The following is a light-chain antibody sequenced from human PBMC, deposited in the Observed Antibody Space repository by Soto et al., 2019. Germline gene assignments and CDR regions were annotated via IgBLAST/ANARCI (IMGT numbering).Light chain of an antibody. V-gene: IGKV1-27*01. Sequence: DIQMTQSPSSLSASVGDRVTITCRASQDISVYLAWYQQKPGKVPKLLIYSESTLQSGVPSRFSGSGSGTDFTPTNSSLQPEDVATYYGQKFNTAPLTIGQGTRLEIK. CDR3: QKFNTAPLT. CDR2: SES. CDR1: QDISVY. J-gene: IGKJ5*01.